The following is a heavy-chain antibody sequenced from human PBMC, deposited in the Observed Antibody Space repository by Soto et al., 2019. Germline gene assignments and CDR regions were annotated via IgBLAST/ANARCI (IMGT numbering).Heavy chain of an antibody. CDR2: ISSSGRTI. CDR3: ARIYSRSSNLDY. V-gene: IGHV3-11*01. CDR1: GFTFSDYY. Sequence: GSLRLSCAASGFTFSDYYMSWIRQAPGKGLEWVSHISSSGRTIYYADSVKGRFTISRDNAKNSLYLQMNSLRAEDTAVYYCARIYSRSSNLDYWGQGTLVTVSS. D-gene: IGHD6-6*01. J-gene: IGHJ4*02.